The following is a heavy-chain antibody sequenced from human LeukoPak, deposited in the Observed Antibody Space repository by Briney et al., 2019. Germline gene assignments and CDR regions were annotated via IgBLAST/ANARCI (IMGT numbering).Heavy chain of an antibody. CDR1: GFTFSSYG. Sequence: PGGSLRLSCAASGFTFSSYGMHWVRQAPGKGLEWVAFIRYDGSNKYYADSVKGRFTISRDNSKNTLYLQMNSLRAEDTAVYYCARTTDGITMVRGVIINWFDPWGQGTLVTVSS. V-gene: IGHV3-30*02. J-gene: IGHJ5*02. CDR3: ARTTDGITMVRGVIINWFDP. D-gene: IGHD3-10*01. CDR2: IRYDGSNK.